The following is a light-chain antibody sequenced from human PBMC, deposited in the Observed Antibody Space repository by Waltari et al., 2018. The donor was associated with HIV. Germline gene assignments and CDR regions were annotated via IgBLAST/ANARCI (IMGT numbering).Light chain of an antibody. CDR3: QAWDNNTVV. V-gene: IGLV3-1*01. CDR2: QDA. CDR1: KLGDKY. J-gene: IGLJ2*01. Sequence: SYELTQPPSVSVSPGQTASISCSGDKLGDKYASWYQQRPGQSPIVVIHQDAKRPSGIPERFSGANSGNTATLTVSGTQAMDEADYYCQAWDNNTVVFGGGTRLTVL.